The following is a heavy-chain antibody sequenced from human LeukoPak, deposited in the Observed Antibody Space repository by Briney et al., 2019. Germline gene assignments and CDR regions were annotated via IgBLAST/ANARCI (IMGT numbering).Heavy chain of an antibody. Sequence: PGGSLRLSCAASGFTFDDYGMSWVRQAPGKGLEWVSYISSSSSTIYYADSVKGRFTISRDNAKNSLYLQMNSLRAEDTAVYYCARGSTYYNSSGQVPFDYWGQGTLVTVSS. CDR1: GFTFDDYG. J-gene: IGHJ4*02. CDR2: ISSSSSTI. CDR3: ARGSTYYNSSGQVPFDY. D-gene: IGHD3-22*01. V-gene: IGHV3-48*01.